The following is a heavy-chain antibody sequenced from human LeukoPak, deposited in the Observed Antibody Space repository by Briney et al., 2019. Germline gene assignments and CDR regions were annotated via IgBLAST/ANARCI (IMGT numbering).Heavy chain of an antibody. CDR1: GYTFTSYY. CDR2: INPSGGST. V-gene: IGHV1-46*01. D-gene: IGHD6-19*01. J-gene: IGHJ5*02. Sequence: ASVKVPCKASGYTFTSYYMHWVRQAPGQGLEWMGIINPSGGSTSYAQKFQGRVTMTRDTSTSTVYMELSSLTSEDTAVYYCASVRGYSSGWYASGFDPWGQGTLVTVSS. CDR3: ASVRGYSSGWYASGFDP.